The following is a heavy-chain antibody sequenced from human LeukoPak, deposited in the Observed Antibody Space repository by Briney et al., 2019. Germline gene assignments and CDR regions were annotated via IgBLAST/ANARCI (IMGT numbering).Heavy chain of an antibody. D-gene: IGHD5-18*01. CDR1: GFTFTKAW. Sequence: PGGSLRLSCAASGFTFTKAWMSWVRQAPGKGLEWVGHINPSSDGGTTDYAAPVKGRFFISRDDSKNTLHLQMNRLKTEDTAVYYYTTGTWIQLRLADYRGQGTLVTVSS. V-gene: IGHV3-15*01. J-gene: IGHJ4*02. CDR2: INPSSDGGTT. CDR3: TTGTWIQLRLADY.